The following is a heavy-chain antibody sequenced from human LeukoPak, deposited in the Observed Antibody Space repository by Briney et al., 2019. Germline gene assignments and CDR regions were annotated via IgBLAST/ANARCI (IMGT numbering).Heavy chain of an antibody. J-gene: IGHJ4*02. CDR2: IDSGGNT. CDR3: ARDSGTTVGYFDY. V-gene: IGHV3-66*01. CDR1: GFTVSTNY. D-gene: IGHD4-23*01. Sequence: PGESLRLSCAASGFTVSTNYMRWSGHAPGRGVMEGSVIDSGGNTCYADSVKGRFTISRDNSKSTLYLQMNSLRADDTAVYYCARDSGTTVGYFDYWGQGTLVTVSS.